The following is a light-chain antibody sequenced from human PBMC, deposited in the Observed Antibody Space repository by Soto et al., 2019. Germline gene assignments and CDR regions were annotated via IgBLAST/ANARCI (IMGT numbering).Light chain of an antibody. CDR1: QNITNN. CDR2: HAS. CDR3: QQAASVPLT. J-gene: IGKJ1*01. V-gene: IGKV1-33*01. Sequence: DIQMTQSPSSLSASIGDRVTITCQASQNITNNLSWYQQKPGKAPNLLIYHASKLAKGVTSRFSGSGSGTDYTLTISSLQPEDFATYYCQQAASVPLTFGQGTKVEIK.